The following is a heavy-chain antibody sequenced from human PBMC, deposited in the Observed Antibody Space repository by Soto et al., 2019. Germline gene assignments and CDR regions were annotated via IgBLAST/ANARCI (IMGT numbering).Heavy chain of an antibody. J-gene: IGHJ5*02. D-gene: IGHD2-15*01. CDR1: GFTFSSYA. Sequence: PGGSLRLSCAASGFTFSSYAMSWVRQAPGKGLEWVSAISGSGGSTYYADSVKGRFTISRDNSKNTLYLQMNSLRAEDTAVYCCAKVNIVVVVAATAWGQGTLVTVSS. V-gene: IGHV3-23*01. CDR3: AKVNIVVVVAATA. CDR2: ISGSGGST.